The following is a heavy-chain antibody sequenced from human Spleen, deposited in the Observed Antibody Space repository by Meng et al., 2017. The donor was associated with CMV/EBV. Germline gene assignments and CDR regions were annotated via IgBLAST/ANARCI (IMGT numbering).Heavy chain of an antibody. V-gene: IGHV3-21*01. J-gene: IGHJ6*02. D-gene: IGHD3-10*01. CDR1: GFTFSSYS. CDR3: ARANYYGSGSYDAHDDYYYYGMDV. Sequence: GESLKISCAASGFTFSSYSMNWVRQAPGKGLEWVSSISSSSSYIYYADSVKGRFTISRDNSKDTLYLEMNSLRADDSAVYYCARANYYGSGSYDAHDDYYYYGMDVWGQGTAVTVSS. CDR2: ISSSSSYI.